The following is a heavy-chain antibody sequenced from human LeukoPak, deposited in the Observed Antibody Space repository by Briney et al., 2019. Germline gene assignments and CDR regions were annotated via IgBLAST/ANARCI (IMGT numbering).Heavy chain of an antibody. Sequence: SETLSLTCTVSGGSISSYYWSWIRQPPGKGLEWIGYIYYSGSTNYDPFLKSRVTISVDTSKNQFSLKLSSVTAADTAVYYCARRPPHYYDSSGYYDYWGQGTLVTVSS. J-gene: IGHJ4*02. V-gene: IGHV4-59*08. D-gene: IGHD3-22*01. CDR3: ARRPPHYYDSSGYYDY. CDR2: IYYSGST. CDR1: GGSISSYY.